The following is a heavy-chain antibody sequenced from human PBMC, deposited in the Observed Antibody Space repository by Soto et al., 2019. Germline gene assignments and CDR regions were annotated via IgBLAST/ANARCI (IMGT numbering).Heavy chain of an antibody. J-gene: IGHJ4*02. D-gene: IGHD1-26*01. Sequence: ETLSLICNVSGASVSSYYWGWIRQPPGKGLEWIGHIYHTGTTNYNPSLLSRVTISVDTSTDHFSLQLSSVTAADTAVYYCARYREVPVYYDYWGQGAQVTVSS. CDR1: GASVSSYY. CDR3: ARYREVPVYYDY. V-gene: IGHV4-59*02. CDR2: IYHTGTT.